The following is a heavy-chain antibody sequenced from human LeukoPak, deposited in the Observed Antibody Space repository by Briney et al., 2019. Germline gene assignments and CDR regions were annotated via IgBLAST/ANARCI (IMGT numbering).Heavy chain of an antibody. D-gene: IGHD4-11*01. V-gene: IGHV4-39*01. J-gene: IGHJ4*02. Sequence: SETLSLTCTVSGGSISGSSYYWGWIRQPPGKGLEWIGSIYYSGSTYYKPSLKSRVAMSVDTSKNQFSLKLSSVTAADTAVYYCARPQRYSNYALDYWGQGTLVTVSS. CDR2: IYYSGST. CDR3: ARPQRYSNYALDY. CDR1: GGSISGSSYY.